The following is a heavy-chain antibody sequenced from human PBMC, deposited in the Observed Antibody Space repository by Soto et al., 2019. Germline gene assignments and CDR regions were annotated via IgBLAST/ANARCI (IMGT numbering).Heavy chain of an antibody. V-gene: IGHV3-11*06. CDR3: SRDSSGYLNYYYGMDV. CDR1: GFTFSVYF. CDR2: ISSSSSYT. D-gene: IGHD3-22*01. J-gene: IGHJ6*02. Sequence: GGSLRLSCAASGFTFSVYFMSWIRKAPGKGLEWVSYISSSSSYTNYADSVKGRFTISRDNAKNSLYLQMNSLRAEDTAVYYCSRDSSGYLNYYYGMDVWGQGTTVTVSS.